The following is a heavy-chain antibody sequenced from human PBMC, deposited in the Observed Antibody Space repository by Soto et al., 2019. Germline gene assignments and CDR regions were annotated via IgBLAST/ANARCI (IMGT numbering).Heavy chain of an antibody. CDR1: GFSLSTSGVG. CDR3: ARDIVVVPAAMGYYYYYGMDV. Sequence: QITLKESGPPLVNPTQTLTLTCTFSGFSLSTSGVGVGWIRQPPGKALEWLALIYWDDDKRYSPSLKSRLTITKDTSKNQVVLTMTNMDPVDTATYYCARDIVVVPAAMGYYYYYGMDVWGQGTTVTVSS. D-gene: IGHD2-2*01. J-gene: IGHJ6*02. V-gene: IGHV2-5*02. CDR2: IYWDDDK.